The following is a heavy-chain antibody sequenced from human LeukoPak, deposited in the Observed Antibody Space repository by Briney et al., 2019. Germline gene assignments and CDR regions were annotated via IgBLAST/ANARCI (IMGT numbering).Heavy chain of an antibody. Sequence: GGSLRLSCAASGFTFSSYGMHWVRQAPGKGLEWVAFVRYDGSNKYYADSVKGRFIISRDNSKNALYLQMNSLRAEDTAVYYCWGYPHYYDSSGYYYERVYWGQGTLVTVSS. J-gene: IGHJ4*02. V-gene: IGHV3-30*02. CDR1: GFTFSSYG. D-gene: IGHD3-22*01. CDR3: WGYPHYYDSSGYYYERVY. CDR2: VRYDGSNK.